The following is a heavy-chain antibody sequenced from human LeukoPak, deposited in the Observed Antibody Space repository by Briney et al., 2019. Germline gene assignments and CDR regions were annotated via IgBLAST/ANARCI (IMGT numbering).Heavy chain of an antibody. D-gene: IGHD4-17*01. CDR2: ISSGAGYT. V-gene: IGHV3-23*01. J-gene: IGHJ4*02. Sequence: GGSLRLSCAASGFSFSSHQMDWVRQAPGQGLEWVSTISSGAGYTYYADSVKDRFTISRDDSKNTLYLQMNSLRGDDTAAYYCAKDGDYGDSFRYFDYWGQGTLVTVSS. CDR1: GFSFSSHQ. CDR3: AKDGDYGDSFRYFDY.